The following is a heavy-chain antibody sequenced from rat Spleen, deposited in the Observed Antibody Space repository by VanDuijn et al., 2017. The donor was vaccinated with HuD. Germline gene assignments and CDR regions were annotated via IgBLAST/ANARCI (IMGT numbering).Heavy chain of an antibody. Sequence: EVQLVESDGGLVQPGRSLKLSCAASGFTFSDYYMAWVRQAPTKGLEWVATISYDGRNPYYRDSVKGRFTISRDNVENTLFLQMDSLRSEDTATYYCSREIHYYFDYWGQGVMVTVSS. D-gene: IGHD3-8*01. CDR2: ISYDGRNP. CDR3: SREIHYYFDY. V-gene: IGHV5-29*01. CDR1: GFTFSDYY. J-gene: IGHJ2*01.